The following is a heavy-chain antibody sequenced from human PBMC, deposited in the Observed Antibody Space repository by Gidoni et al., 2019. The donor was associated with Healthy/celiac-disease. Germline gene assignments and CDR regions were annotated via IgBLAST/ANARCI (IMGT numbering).Heavy chain of an antibody. CDR1: GFTFDDYT. J-gene: IGHJ6*02. D-gene: IGHD1-26*01. Sequence: EVQLVESGGVVVQPGGSLRLSCAASGFTFDDYTMHWVRQAPGKGLEWVSLISWDGGSTYYADSVKGRFTISRDNSKNSLYLQMNSLRTEDTALYYCAKDFLYSGSQGGMDVWGQGTTVTVSS. CDR2: ISWDGGST. V-gene: IGHV3-43*01. CDR3: AKDFLYSGSQGGMDV.